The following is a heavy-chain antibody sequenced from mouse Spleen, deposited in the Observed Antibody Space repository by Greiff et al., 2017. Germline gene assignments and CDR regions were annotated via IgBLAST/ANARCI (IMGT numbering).Heavy chain of an antibody. CDR3: ARQKYGNYVSAMDY. D-gene: IGHD2-10*02. J-gene: IGHJ4*01. CDR1: GFTFSSYA. Sequence: EVQLVESGGGLVKPGGSLKLSCAASGFTFSSYAMSWVRQTPEKRLEWVATISSGGSYTYYPDSVKGRFTISRDNAKNTLYLQMSSLRSEDTAMYYCARQKYGNYVSAMDYWGQGTSVTVSS. CDR2: ISSGGSYT. V-gene: IGHV5-9-3*01.